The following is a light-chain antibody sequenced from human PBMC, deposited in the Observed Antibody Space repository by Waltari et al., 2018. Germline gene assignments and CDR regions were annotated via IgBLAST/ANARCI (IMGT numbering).Light chain of an antibody. J-gene: IGLJ2*01. CDR1: SSDVGIYNY. CDR3: YSYTSSSPVV. CDR2: GVS. V-gene: IGLV2-14*03. Sequence: QSALTQPASVSGSPGQSITIPCTGTSSDVGIYNYVSWYQQHPGKAPKLMIYGVSNRPSGVSNRFSGSKSGNTASLTISGLQAEDEADYYCYSYTSSSPVVFGGGTKLTVL.